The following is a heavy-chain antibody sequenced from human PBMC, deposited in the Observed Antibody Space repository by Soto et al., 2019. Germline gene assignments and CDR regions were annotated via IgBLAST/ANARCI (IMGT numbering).Heavy chain of an antibody. CDR3: ARGFPGSSGWYVDY. D-gene: IGHD6-19*01. V-gene: IGHV3-72*01. J-gene: IGHJ4*02. CDR1: GFTFSDHY. Sequence: ESGGGLVQPGGSLRLSCAASGFTFSDHYMDWVRQAPGKGLEWVGRTRNKANSYTTEYAASVKGRFTISRDDSKNSLYLQMNSLKTEDTAVYYCARGFPGSSGWYVDYWGQGTLVTVSS. CDR2: TRNKANSYTT.